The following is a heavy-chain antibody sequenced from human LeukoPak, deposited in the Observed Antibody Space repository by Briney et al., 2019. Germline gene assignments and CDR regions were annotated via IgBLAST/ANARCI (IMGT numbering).Heavy chain of an antibody. J-gene: IGHJ5*02. CDR2: LNTDGSIT. V-gene: IGHV3-74*01. Sequence: GGSLRLSCAASGSCWMHWVRQAPGKGLMWVSRLNTDGSITTYADSVEGRFTISRDNARNTLYLQMNSLRAEDTAMYYCARAPYYSSGLRWFDPWGQGTLVTVSS. D-gene: IGHD3-22*01. CDR1: GSCW. CDR3: ARAPYYSSGLRWFDP.